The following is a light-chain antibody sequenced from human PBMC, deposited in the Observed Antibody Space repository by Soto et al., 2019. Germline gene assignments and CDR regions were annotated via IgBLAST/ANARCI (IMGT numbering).Light chain of an antibody. J-gene: IGKJ2*01. CDR1: QGISSY. CDR3: QQHYSYPQT. Sequence: AIRMTQSPSSFSASTGDRVTITCRASQGISSYLAWYQQKPGKAPKLLIYAASTLQSGVPSRFSGSGSGTDFTLTISCLQSADFATYYCQQHYSYPQTFGQGTKLEIK. V-gene: IGKV1-8*01. CDR2: AAS.